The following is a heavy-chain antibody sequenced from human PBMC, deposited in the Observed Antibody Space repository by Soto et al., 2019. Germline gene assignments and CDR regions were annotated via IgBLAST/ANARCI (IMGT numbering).Heavy chain of an antibody. J-gene: IGHJ6*02. CDR1: GFTFDDYA. CDR3: XXXXXXGGDXXNXYYYTAMDV. V-gene: IGHV3-9*01. Sequence: EMQLVEAGGGLVQPGMCLRLSCAASGFTFDDYAMYWVRQVPGKGLGWVSGMSWNSGRIGYADSVKGRFTISRDNAKNSXXXXXXTXXXXXXXXXXXXXXXXXGGDXXNXYYYTAMDVWGQGTTVTVSS. CDR2: MSWNSGRI.